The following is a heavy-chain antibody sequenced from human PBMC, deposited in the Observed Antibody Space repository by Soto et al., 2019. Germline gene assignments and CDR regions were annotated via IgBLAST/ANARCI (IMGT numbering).Heavy chain of an antibody. V-gene: IGHV3-21*01. CDR3: ARDRDSVSGPVPWFDP. CDR2: ISSSSSYI. D-gene: IGHD5-12*01. J-gene: IGHJ5*02. Sequence: GGSLRLSCAASGFTFSSYSMNWVRQAPGKGLEWVSSISSSSSYIYYADSVKGRFTITRDNAKNSLYLQMNSLRAEDTAVYYCARDRDSVSGPVPWFDPWGQGTLVTVSS. CDR1: GFTFSSYS.